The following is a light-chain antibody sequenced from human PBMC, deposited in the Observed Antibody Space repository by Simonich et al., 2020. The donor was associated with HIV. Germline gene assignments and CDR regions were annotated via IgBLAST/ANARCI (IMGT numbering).Light chain of an antibody. J-gene: IGKJ4*01. CDR1: QRVSSNY. CDR3: QQYGSSPLT. CDR2: DAS. V-gene: IGKV3D-20*01. Sequence: EIVLTQSPGTLSLSPGEGATLSCRASQRVSSNYLAWYQQRPGLAPRLLIYDASSRATGIPDRISGSGSGTDFTLTISRLEPADFAVYYCQQYGSSPLTFGGGTKVEIK.